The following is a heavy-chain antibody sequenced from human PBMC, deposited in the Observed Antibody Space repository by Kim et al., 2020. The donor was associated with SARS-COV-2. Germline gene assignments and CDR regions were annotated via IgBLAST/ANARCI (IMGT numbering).Heavy chain of an antibody. CDR3: ARDGTISGSYYGH. V-gene: IGHV4-59*01. D-gene: IGHD1-26*01. J-gene: IGHJ4*02. Sequence: YHPSLKSRVTRSVDTSKNQFSLKLSSVTAADTAVYYCARDGTISGSYYGHWGQGTLVTVSS.